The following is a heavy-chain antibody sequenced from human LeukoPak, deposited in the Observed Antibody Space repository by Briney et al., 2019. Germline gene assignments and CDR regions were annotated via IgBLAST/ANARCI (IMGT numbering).Heavy chain of an antibody. V-gene: IGHV4-39*01. CDR3: ARHGHSASSWLNWSDP. CDR2: IYYSGNT. CDR1: GGSITSGYYY. J-gene: IGHJ5*02. D-gene: IGHD6-13*01. Sequence: SETLSLTCTVSGGSITSGYYYWGWIRQPPGKGLEWIGSIYYSGNTYYNPSLKGRVTIYEDTSNNHFSLQLSPVTAADTAVYYWARHGHSASSWLNWSDPWGQGTLVTVSS.